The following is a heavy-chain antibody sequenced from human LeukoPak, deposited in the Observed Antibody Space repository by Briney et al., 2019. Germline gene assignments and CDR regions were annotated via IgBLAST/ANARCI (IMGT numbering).Heavy chain of an antibody. CDR1: GFTFSSYW. CDR3: ARVLMYAFDI. D-gene: IGHD3-9*01. V-gene: IGHV3-21*01. J-gene: IGHJ3*02. CDR2: FNGRSGYI. Sequence: PGGSLRLSCAASGFTFSSYWMHWVRQAPGKGLEWVSSFNGRSGYIYYADSVKGRFTISRDNAKNSLYLQMNSLRAEDTAVYYCARVLMYAFDIWGQGTLVTVSS.